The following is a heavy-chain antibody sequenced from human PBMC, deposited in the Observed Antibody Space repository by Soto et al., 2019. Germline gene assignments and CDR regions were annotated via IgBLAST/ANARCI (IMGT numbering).Heavy chain of an antibody. CDR2: IIPIFGTA. D-gene: IGHD1-1*01. J-gene: IGHJ4*02. V-gene: IGHV1-69*06. Sequence: GASVKVSCKASGGTFSSYAISRVRQAPGQGLEWMGGIIPIFGTANYAQKFQGRVTITADKSTSTAYMELSSLRSEDTAVYYCARAEYNWNDLSYFDYWGQGTLVTVSS. CDR1: GGTFSSYA. CDR3: ARAEYNWNDLSYFDY.